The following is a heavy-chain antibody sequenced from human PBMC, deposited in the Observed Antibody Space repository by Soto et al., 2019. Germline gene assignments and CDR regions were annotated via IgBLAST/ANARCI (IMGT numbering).Heavy chain of an antibody. CDR2: INHSGST. J-gene: IGHJ4*02. Sequence: SETLSLTCAVYGGSFSGYYWSWIRQPPGKGLEWIGEINHSGSTNYNPSLKSRVTISVDTSKNQFSLKLSSVTAADTAVYYCASSGLDSSSSFYYFDYWGQGTLVTVSS. D-gene: IGHD6-6*01. V-gene: IGHV4-34*01. CDR1: GGSFSGYY. CDR3: ASSGLDSSSSFYYFDY.